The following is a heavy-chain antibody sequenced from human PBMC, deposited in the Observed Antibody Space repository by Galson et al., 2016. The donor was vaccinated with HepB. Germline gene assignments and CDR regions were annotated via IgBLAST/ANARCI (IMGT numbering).Heavy chain of an antibody. CDR2: ISRSGDST. CDR3: VQGSTAPAV. V-gene: IGHV3-23*01. J-gene: IGHJ6*04. CDR1: GFTFRNYG. Sequence: SLRLSCAASGFTFRNYGMTWVRQAPGKGLEVVSSISRSGDSTDYADSVKGRFTISRDNSKNTLSLQMNSLTAYDTAINYCVQGSTAPAVWGKGTTVTVSS. D-gene: IGHD2-2*01.